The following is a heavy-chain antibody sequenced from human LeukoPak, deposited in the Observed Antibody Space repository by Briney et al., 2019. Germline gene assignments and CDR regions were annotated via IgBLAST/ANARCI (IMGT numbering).Heavy chain of an antibody. V-gene: IGHV4-34*01. D-gene: IGHD2-8*01. CDR3: ARDSVLMVYARYHYYMDV. J-gene: IGHJ6*03. Sequence: SETLSLTCTVSGCSITSYYWSWIRQPPGKGLEWIGEINHSGSTNYNPSLKSRVTISVDTSKNQFSLKPSSVTAADTAVYYCARDSVLMVYARYHYYMDVWGKGTTVTVSS. CDR2: INHSGST. CDR1: GCSITSYY.